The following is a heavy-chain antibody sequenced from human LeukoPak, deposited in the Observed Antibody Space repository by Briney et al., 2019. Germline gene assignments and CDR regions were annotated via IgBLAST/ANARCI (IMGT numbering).Heavy chain of an antibody. CDR3: ARDPPSITMVRGIDDAFDI. V-gene: IGHV3-30*19. CDR2: IRYDGSQK. D-gene: IGHD3-10*01. Sequence: GGSLRLSCAASGFTFNNYAKHWVRQASGKGLEWVAVIRYDGSQKYYADSVEGRFSISRDDSKNTVYLQMNSLRVEDSALYYCARDPPSITMVRGIDDAFDIWGQGTTVTVSS. CDR1: GFTFNNYA. J-gene: IGHJ3*02.